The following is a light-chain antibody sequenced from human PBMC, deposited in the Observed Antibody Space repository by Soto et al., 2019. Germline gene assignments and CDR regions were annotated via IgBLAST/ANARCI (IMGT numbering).Light chain of an antibody. V-gene: IGLV2-8*01. CDR3: SSYAGGNNPFV. Sequence: QSALTQPPSASGSPGQSVTISCTGTSSDVGGYNYVSWYQQYPGKAPKLMIYEVSKRPSGVPDRFSGSKSGNTASLTVSGLQAEDEADYYCSSYAGGNNPFVFGTGTKVT. J-gene: IGLJ1*01. CDR1: SSDVGGYNY. CDR2: EVS.